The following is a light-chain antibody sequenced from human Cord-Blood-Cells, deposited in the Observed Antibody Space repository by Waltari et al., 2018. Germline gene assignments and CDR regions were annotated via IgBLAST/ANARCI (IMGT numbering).Light chain of an antibody. CDR2: EDN. Sequence: NFMLTQPPSVSVPRRKRVTIPCTCSSGSLASNYDQWYQKRPGSYPTTVIYEDNQRPSGVPDRFSGSIDSSSNAASLTISGLKTEDEADYDCQSYDSSNQVFGGGTKLTVL. V-gene: IGLV6-57*01. J-gene: IGLJ3*02. CDR1: SGSLASNY. CDR3: QSYDSSNQV.